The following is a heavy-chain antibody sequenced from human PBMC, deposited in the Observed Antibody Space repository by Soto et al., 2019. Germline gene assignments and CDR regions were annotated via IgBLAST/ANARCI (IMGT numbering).Heavy chain of an antibody. CDR2: IIPALGTA. V-gene: IGHV1-69*08. Sequence: QDQLVQSGADVKKPGSSVKVSCKASGGTFSSHTFSWVRQAPGQGLEWMGRIIPALGTATYAQKFQGRVTITADESATTGYMGLNSLRSEDTAVYYCARPDFGDYWYFDLWGRGTMVTVSS. D-gene: IGHD4-17*01. J-gene: IGHJ2*01. CDR1: GGTFSSHT. CDR3: ARPDFGDYWYFDL.